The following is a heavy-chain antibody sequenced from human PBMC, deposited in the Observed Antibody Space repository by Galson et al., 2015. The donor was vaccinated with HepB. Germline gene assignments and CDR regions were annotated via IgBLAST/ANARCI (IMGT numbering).Heavy chain of an antibody. D-gene: IGHD6-13*01. Sequence: SLRLSCAASGFTFSSYAMHWVRQAPGKGLEYVSAISSNGGSTYYANSVKGRFTISRDNSKNTLYLQMGSLRAEDMAVYYCARGGYSSSWPGDYWGQGTLVTVSS. CDR2: ISSNGGST. CDR3: ARGGYSSSWPGDY. CDR1: GFTFSSYA. J-gene: IGHJ4*02. V-gene: IGHV3-64*01.